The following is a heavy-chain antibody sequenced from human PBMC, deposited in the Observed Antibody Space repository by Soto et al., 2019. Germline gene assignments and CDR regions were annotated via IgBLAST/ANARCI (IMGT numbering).Heavy chain of an antibody. CDR2: ISAYNGNT. V-gene: IGHV1-18*04. Sequence: RASVKVSCKASGYTFTSYGISWVRQAPGQGLEWMGWISAYNGNTNYAQKLQGRVTMTTDTSTSTAYMELRSLRSDDTAVYYCARVRVIRGVIPSHFGLWGQGTLVTVSS. CDR3: ARVRVIRGVIPSHFGL. CDR1: GYTFTSYG. D-gene: IGHD3-10*01. J-gene: IGHJ4*02.